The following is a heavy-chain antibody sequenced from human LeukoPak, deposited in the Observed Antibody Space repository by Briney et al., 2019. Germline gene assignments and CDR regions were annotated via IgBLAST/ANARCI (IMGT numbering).Heavy chain of an antibody. CDR2: IKQDGSEK. CDR1: GFTFSSYW. D-gene: IGHD5-18*01. J-gene: IGHJ4*02. Sequence: GGSLRLSCAASGFTFSSYWMSWVRQAPGKGLEWVANIKQDGSEKYYVDSVKGRFTISRDNAKNSLYLQMNSLRAEDTAVYYCARDWVDTAMVRPLHDYWGQGPLVTVSS. CDR3: ARDWVDTAMVRPLHDY. V-gene: IGHV3-7*03.